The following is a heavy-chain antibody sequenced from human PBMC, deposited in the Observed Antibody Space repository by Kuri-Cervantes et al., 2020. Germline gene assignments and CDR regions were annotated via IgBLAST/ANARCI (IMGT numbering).Heavy chain of an antibody. D-gene: IGHD6-13*01. CDR1: GGSISSGSYY. V-gene: IGHV4-39*01. Sequence: SQTLSLTCTVSGGSISSGSYYWGWIRQPPGKGLEWIGSIYYTGSTYYNPSLKSRVTISVDTSKNQFSLKLSSVTAADTAVYYCARQKRPGIAAAGTFSWGQGTLVTVSS. CDR3: ARQKRPGIAAAGTFS. CDR2: IYYTGST. J-gene: IGHJ5*02.